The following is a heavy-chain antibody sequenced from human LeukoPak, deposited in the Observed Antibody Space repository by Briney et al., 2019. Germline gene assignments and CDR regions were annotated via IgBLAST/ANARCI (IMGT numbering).Heavy chain of an antibody. Sequence: SETLPLTCSVSGVPISCHHWSWLPQPPGKGVEWFGYIYYSRSPNYNPCLKSRVTISVDTSRNQFSLKLSSVTAADTAVYYCARSHPVVVTPDYWYFDLWGRGTLVTVSS. J-gene: IGHJ2*01. D-gene: IGHD2-2*01. V-gene: IGHV4-59*11. CDR2: IYYSRSP. CDR1: GVPISCHH. CDR3: ARSHPVVVTPDYWYFDL.